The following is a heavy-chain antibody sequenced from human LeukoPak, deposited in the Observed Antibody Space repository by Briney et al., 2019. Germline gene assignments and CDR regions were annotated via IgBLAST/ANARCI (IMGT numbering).Heavy chain of an antibody. Sequence: GGSLRHSRAPSGFPLSTYWMHGVRPAPGEGVGWVSRINGEGRLSYAASVKGRFTISRDNTKNMLYLQMNSLRAEDTAVYYCAGGASSTVHYWGQGTLVTVSS. D-gene: IGHD6-13*01. CDR1: GFPLSTYW. V-gene: IGHV3-74*01. CDR3: AGGASSTVHY. CDR2: INGEGRL. J-gene: IGHJ4*02.